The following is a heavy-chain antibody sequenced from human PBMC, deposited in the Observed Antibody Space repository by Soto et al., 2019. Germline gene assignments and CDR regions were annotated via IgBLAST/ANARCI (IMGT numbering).Heavy chain of an antibody. V-gene: IGHV5-51*01. CDR2: IYPGDSDT. D-gene: IGHD3-10*01. Sequence: PGESLKISCKGSGYSFTSYWIGWVRQMPGKGLEWMGIIYPGDSDTRYSPSFQGQVTISADKSISTAYLQWSSLKASDTAMYYCAKDRLKLLWFGDFSWFDPWGQGTLVTVSS. CDR3: AKDRLKLLWFGDFSWFDP. CDR1: GYSFTSYW. J-gene: IGHJ5*02.